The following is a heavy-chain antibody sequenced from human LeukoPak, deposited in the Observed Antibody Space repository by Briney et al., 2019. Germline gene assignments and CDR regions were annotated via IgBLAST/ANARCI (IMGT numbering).Heavy chain of an antibody. V-gene: IGHV3-74*01. CDR3: ARDFDGPRASDY. J-gene: IGHJ4*02. CDR2: TNTDGSYS. CDR1: GFTFSYFW. D-gene: IGHD4-17*01. Sequence: GGSLRLPCAASGFTFSYFWMHWFRQTPGKGLVWVSCTNTDGSYSSYADSVKGRFTISRDNVRNTLYLQMSSLRAEDSAVYYCARDFDGPRASDYWGQGISVTVSS.